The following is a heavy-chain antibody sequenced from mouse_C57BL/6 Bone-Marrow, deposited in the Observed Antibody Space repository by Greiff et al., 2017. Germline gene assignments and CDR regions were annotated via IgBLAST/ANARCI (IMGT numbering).Heavy chain of an antibody. J-gene: IGHJ1*03. CDR1: GYTFTSYD. Sequence: VQLVESGPELVKPGASVKLSCKASGYTFTSYDINWVKQRPGQGLEWIGWIYPRDGSTKYNEKFKGKATLTVDTSSSTAYMELRSLTSEDSAVYFYARDYGSSYLDCDVWGTGTTVTVSS. V-gene: IGHV1-85*01. CDR2: IYPRDGST. D-gene: IGHD1-1*01. CDR3: ARDYGSSYLDCDV.